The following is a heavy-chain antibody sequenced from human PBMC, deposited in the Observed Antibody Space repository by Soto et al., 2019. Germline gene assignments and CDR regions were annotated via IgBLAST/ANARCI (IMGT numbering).Heavy chain of an antibody. V-gene: IGHV3-48*03. Sequence: QPGGSLRLSCAASGFTFSSYEMNWVRQAPGKGLEWVSYISSSGSTIYYADSVKGRFTISRDNAKNSLYLQMNSLRAEDTAVYYCARKAGILSGSYFYYYYGMDVWGQGTTVTVSS. CDR3: ARKAGILSGSYFYYYYGMDV. D-gene: IGHD1-26*01. J-gene: IGHJ6*02. CDR1: GFTFSSYE. CDR2: ISSSGSTI.